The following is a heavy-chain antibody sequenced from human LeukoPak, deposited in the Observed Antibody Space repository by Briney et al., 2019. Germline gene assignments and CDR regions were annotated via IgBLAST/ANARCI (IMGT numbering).Heavy chain of an antibody. V-gene: IGHV4-4*07. J-gene: IGHJ5*02. CDR3: ARVVLGYCSSTSCRYNWFDP. CDR1: GGSISSYY. Sequence: SETLSLTCTVSGGSISSYYWSWIRQPAGKGLEWIGRIYTSGSTNYNPSLKSRVTMSVDTSKNQFSLKLSSVTAADTAVYYCARVVLGYCSSTSCRYNWFDPWGQGTLVTVSS. CDR2: IYTSGST. D-gene: IGHD2-2*01.